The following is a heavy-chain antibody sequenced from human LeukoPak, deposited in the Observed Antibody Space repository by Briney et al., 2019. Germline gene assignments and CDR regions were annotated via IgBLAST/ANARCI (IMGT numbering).Heavy chain of an antibody. J-gene: IGHJ4*02. CDR1: GFTVSSNY. V-gene: IGHV3-66*02. D-gene: IGHD4-23*01. CDR3: AREKYCEVGTYDY. CDR2: IYSGGST. Sequence: PGGSLRLSCAASGFTVSSNYMSWVRKAPGKGLEWVSVIYSGGSTYYADSVKGRFTISRDNSKNTLYLQMNSLRAEDTAVYYCAREKYCEVGTYDYWGQGTLVTVSS.